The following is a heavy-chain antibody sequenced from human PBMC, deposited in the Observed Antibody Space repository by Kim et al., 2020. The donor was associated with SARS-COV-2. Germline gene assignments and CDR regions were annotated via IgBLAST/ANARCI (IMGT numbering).Heavy chain of an antibody. Sequence: SETLSLTCTVSGGSVSSGSYYWSWIRQPPGKGLEWIGYICYSGSTNYNPSLKSRVTISVDTSKNQFSLKLSSVTAADTAVYYCATEAQPGPLLPAAYYYDSSGYDDAFDIWGQGTMVTVSS. CDR1: GGSVSSGSYY. V-gene: IGHV4-61*01. D-gene: IGHD3-22*01. CDR2: ICYSGST. CDR3: ATEAQPGPLLPAAYYYDSSGYDDAFDI. J-gene: IGHJ3*02.